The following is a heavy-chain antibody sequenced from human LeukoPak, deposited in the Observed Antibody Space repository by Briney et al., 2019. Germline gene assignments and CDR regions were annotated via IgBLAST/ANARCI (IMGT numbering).Heavy chain of an antibody. CDR2: ISHDGNSK. Sequence: GRSLRLSCAASGFTLSTCGMHWVRQAPGKGLEWVAMISHDGNSKQYADFAKGRFTISRDNSKNTLYLEMNSLRTEDTAVYYCATLGIKDYWGQGTLVTVSS. CDR1: GFTLSTCG. D-gene: IGHD7-27*01. V-gene: IGHV3-30*03. J-gene: IGHJ4*02. CDR3: ATLGIKDY.